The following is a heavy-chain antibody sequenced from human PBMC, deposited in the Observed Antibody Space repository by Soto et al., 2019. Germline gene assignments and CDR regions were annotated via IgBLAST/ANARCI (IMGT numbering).Heavy chain of an antibody. D-gene: IGHD7-27*01. Sequence: ASVKVSCKASGYSFTQYAMHWVRQAPGRSLEWLGWINPANGNTKYSEKFQGRVTFTRDTSATTAYMELSSLRSEDAGLYYCARNKIAPGAQYYQFGTDVCGQCTTVTVSS. CDR3: ARNKIAPGAQYYQFGTDV. CDR1: GYSFTQYA. J-gene: IGHJ6*02. CDR2: INPANGNT. V-gene: IGHV1-3*01.